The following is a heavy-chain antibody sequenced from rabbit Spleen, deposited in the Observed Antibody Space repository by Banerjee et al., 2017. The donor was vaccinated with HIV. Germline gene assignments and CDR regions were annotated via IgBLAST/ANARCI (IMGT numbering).Heavy chain of an antibody. CDR1: GFTISSSYY. CDR2: IATGSSGTT. V-gene: IGHV1S40*01. CDR3: ARDAGTSFSTYGMDL. J-gene: IGHJ6*01. D-gene: IGHD8-1*01. Sequence: QSLEESGGDLVQPEGSLALTCKASGFTISSSYYMCWVRQAPGKGLEWIACIATGSSGTTYYASWAKGRFTISKTSSTTVTLQMTSLTAADTATYFCARDAGTSFSTYGMDLWGQGTLVTVS.